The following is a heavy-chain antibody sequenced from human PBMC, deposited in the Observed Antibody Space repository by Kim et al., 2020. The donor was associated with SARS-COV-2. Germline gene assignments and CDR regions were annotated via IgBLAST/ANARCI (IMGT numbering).Heavy chain of an antibody. CDR3: ASGYSGLPFDY. J-gene: IGHJ4*02. CDR1: RFTFSGYG. D-gene: IGHD5-12*01. Sequence: GGSLRLSCTASRFTFSGYGMHWVRQAPGKGLEWVAFISYDGSNKYYGDSVKGRFTISRDNSKNTLYLQMNSLRAEDTAVYYCASGYSGLPFDYWGQGTLVTVSS. CDR2: ISYDGSNK. V-gene: IGHV3-30-3*01.